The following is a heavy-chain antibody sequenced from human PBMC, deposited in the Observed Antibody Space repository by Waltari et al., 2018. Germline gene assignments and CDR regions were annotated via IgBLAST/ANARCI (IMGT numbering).Heavy chain of an antibody. CDR1: GFAFNKFI. J-gene: IGHJ6*02. Sequence: QVQLMESGGGVVQPGQSLRLSSAASGFAFNKFIFHWVRQAPGKGLEWVASILNDGSDNKYADSVRGRFSISRDNSENTVYLQMDTLNIEDTGVYYCARGRSYGMDVWGQGTAVTVSS. CDR2: ILNDGSDN. V-gene: IGHV3-30*03. CDR3: ARGRSYGMDV.